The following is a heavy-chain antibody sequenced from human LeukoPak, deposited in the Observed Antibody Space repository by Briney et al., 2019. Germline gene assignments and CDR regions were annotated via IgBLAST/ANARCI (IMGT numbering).Heavy chain of an antibody. J-gene: IGHJ6*02. D-gene: IGHD6-13*01. Sequence: SETLSLTCAVYGGPFSGYYWSWIRQPPGKGLEWIGEINHSGSTNYNPSLKSRVTISVDTSKNQFSLKLSSVTAADTAVYYCASKSSSWADYYYGMDVWGQGTTVTVSS. CDR2: INHSGST. V-gene: IGHV4-34*01. CDR1: GGPFSGYY. CDR3: ASKSSSWADYYYGMDV.